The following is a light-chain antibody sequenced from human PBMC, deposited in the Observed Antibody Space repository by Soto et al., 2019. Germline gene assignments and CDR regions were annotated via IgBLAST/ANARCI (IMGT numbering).Light chain of an antibody. CDR1: SSDVGAYNY. J-gene: IGLJ3*02. CDR2: EVS. CDR3: ATWDDNLSGWV. V-gene: IGLV2-14*01. Sequence: QSALTQPASVSGSPGQSVAISCTGTSSDVGAYNYVSWYQQHPGKAPKLLLSEVSNRPSGVSDRFSGSKSGNTASLTISGLQAEDEADYYCATWDDNLSGWVFGGGTKVTVL.